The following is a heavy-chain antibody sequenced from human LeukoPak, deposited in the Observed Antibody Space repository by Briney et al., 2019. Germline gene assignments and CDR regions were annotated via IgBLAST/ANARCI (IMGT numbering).Heavy chain of an antibody. D-gene: IGHD3-22*01. J-gene: IGHJ3*02. CDR1: GFSFRSYA. CDR3: AKDLIQYYYDSSGYDI. CDR2: ISGSGGST. V-gene: IGHV3-23*01. Sequence: PGGSLRLSCAASGFSFRSYAMSWVRQAPGKGLQWVSGISGSGGSTYYADSVKGRFTISGDNSKNTLYLQMNNLRVEDTAVYYCAKDLIQYYYDSSGYDIWGQGTMVTVSS.